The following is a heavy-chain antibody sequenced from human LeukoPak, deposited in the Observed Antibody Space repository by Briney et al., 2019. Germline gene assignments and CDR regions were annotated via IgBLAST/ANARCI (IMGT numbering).Heavy chain of an antibody. V-gene: IGHV4-59*01. D-gene: IGHD1-26*01. CDR3: ASMRELQPTYFDY. CDR2: IYYTGST. J-gene: IGHJ4*02. Sequence: SETLSLTCGVSGGAITNYYWNWIRQAPGKGLEWLGYIYYTGSTTYNPSVKSRITISLDTSKKQISLKLRSVTAADTAMYYCASMRELQPTYFDYWGQGTLVTVSS. CDR1: GGAITNYY.